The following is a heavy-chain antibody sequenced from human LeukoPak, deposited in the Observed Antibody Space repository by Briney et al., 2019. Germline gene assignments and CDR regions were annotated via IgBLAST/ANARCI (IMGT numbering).Heavy chain of an antibody. CDR3: SKSSSGCFDY. Sequence: GGSLRLSCAASGFTVSSNYMSWVRQAPGKGLELVSVIYSGGSTYYAASVKGQFNISRDNSKNTLDLQMNSLRAEGRAVFYWSKSSSGCFDYWGQGTLVTVSS. D-gene: IGHD6-19*01. J-gene: IGHJ4*02. CDR1: GFTVSSNY. CDR2: IYSGGST. V-gene: IGHV3-53*01.